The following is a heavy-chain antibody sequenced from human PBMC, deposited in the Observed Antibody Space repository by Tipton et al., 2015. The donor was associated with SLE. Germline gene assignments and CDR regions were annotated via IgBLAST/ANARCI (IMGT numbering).Heavy chain of an antibody. D-gene: IGHD3-22*01. CDR2: IYYSGST. CDR1: GDSISSSSYY. Sequence: TLSLTCTVSGDSISSSSYYWGWIRQPPGKGLEWIGSIYYSGSTYYNPSLKSRVTISVDTSKNQFSLKLSSVTAADTAVYYCARTPYYDSSARYFDYWGQGTLVTVSS. J-gene: IGHJ4*02. CDR3: ARTPYYDSSARYFDY. V-gene: IGHV4-39*07.